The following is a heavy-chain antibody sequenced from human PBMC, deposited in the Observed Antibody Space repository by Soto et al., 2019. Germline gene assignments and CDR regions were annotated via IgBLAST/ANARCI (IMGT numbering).Heavy chain of an antibody. J-gene: IGHJ6*02. V-gene: IGHV1-8*01. CDR1: GYTFTSYD. CDR3: ATERTGTTSMDV. CDR2: MNPNSGNT. Sequence: QVQLVQSGAEVKKPGASVKVSCKASGYTFTSYDINWVRQATGQGLEWMGWMNPNSGNTGYAQKFQGRVTMTRNTSISTAYIELSSLRSEDTAVYYCATERTGTTSMDVWCQGTTVTVSS. D-gene: IGHD1-1*01.